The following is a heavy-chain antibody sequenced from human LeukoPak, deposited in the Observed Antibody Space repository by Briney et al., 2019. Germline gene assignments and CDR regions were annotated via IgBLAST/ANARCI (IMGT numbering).Heavy chain of an antibody. Sequence: PSETLSLTCAVYGGYFSGTYWSWIRQPPGKGLEWIGEINHSGSTNYNPSLKSRVTISVDTSKNQFSLKLSSVTAADTAVYYCASSSSSTPFDYWGQGTLVTVSS. CDR3: ASSSSSTPFDY. CDR2: INHSGST. V-gene: IGHV4-34*01. CDR1: GGYFSGTY. D-gene: IGHD3-22*01. J-gene: IGHJ4*02.